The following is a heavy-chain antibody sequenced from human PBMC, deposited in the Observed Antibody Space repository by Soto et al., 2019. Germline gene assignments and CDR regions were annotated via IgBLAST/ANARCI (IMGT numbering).Heavy chain of an antibody. D-gene: IGHD3-9*01. Sequence: EVQVLESGGGLAQPGRSLRLSCAVSGLSFSSYAMTWVRQSPGKWLEWVSSISRSGNITYSADSVRGQFTISRDNSKNTMYLQMNSLRAEDTAVYYCAKDAKILDWLPTSYYFDFWGQGTLVTVSS. CDR2: ISRSGNIT. CDR1: GLSFSSYA. CDR3: AKDAKILDWLPTSYYFDF. V-gene: IGHV3-23*01. J-gene: IGHJ4*02.